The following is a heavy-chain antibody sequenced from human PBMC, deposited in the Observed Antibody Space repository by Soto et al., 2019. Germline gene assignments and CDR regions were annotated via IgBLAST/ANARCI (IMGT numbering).Heavy chain of an antibody. CDR2: INRGGST. Sequence: SETLSLTCTVSGASINSSAWWSWVRQAPGRGLEWIGDINRGGSTNYNPSLKSRVTISVDTSKNQFSLKLSSVTAADTAVYYCARASNKRGYSYGPDYWGQGPLVTVSS. CDR3: ARASNKRGYSYGPDY. CDR1: GASINSSAW. V-gene: IGHV4-4*02. J-gene: IGHJ4*02. D-gene: IGHD5-18*01.